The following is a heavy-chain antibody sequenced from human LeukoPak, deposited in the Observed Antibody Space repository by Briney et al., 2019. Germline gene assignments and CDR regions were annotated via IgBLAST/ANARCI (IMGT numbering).Heavy chain of an antibody. CDR3: ARVLYYYASVSYNYYMDV. J-gene: IGHJ6*03. D-gene: IGHD3-10*01. Sequence: GGSLRLSCAASGFTFSSYGMSWVRQAPGKGLEWVSAISGSGGSTYYTDSVRGRFTISRDNSKNTLYLQMNSLRVEDAAIYYCARVLYYYASVSYNYYMDVWGKGTTVTISS. CDR2: ISGSGGST. CDR1: GFTFSSYG. V-gene: IGHV3-23*01.